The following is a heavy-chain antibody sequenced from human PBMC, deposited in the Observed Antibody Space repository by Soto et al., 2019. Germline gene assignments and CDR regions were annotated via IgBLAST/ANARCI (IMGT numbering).Heavy chain of an antibody. Sequence: QVQLVQSGAEVKKPGASVKVSCKASGYTFTSYYMHWVRQAPGQGLEWMGIINPSGGSTSYAQKFQGRVTMTRDTSTSTVYMELSRLRSEDTAVYYCARDVRGFGDQGYAFDIWGQGTMVTISS. V-gene: IGHV1-46*01. D-gene: IGHD3-10*01. J-gene: IGHJ3*02. CDR1: GYTFTSYY. CDR2: INPSGGST. CDR3: ARDVRGFGDQGYAFDI.